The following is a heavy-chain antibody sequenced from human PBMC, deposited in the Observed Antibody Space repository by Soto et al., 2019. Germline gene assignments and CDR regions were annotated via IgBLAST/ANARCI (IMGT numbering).Heavy chain of an antibody. CDR1: GFTFSSYG. D-gene: IGHD2-15*01. CDR3: ARAGDVVVVAEMYFDY. CDR2: IWYDGSNK. Sequence: QVQLVESGGGVVQPGRSLRLSCAASGFTFSSYGMHWVRQAPGKGLEWVAVIWYDGSNKYYADSVKGRFTISRDNSKNTLYLQMNSLRAEDTAVYYCARAGDVVVVAEMYFDYWGQGTLVTVSS. V-gene: IGHV3-33*01. J-gene: IGHJ4*02.